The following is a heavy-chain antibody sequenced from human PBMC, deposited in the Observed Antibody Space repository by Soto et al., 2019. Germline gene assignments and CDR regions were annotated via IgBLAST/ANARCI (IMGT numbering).Heavy chain of an antibody. Sequence: GGSLRLSCAASGFTFSSYAMSWVRQAPGKGLEWVSGISGYGGSTYNADSVKGRFTISRDNSKNTLYLQMNSLRAEDTAVYYCAGRYCTNGVCYTNYYYYIDVWGKGTTVTVSS. V-gene: IGHV3-23*01. CDR3: AGRYCTNGVCYTNYYYYIDV. CDR2: ISGYGGST. CDR1: GFTFSSYA. D-gene: IGHD2-8*01. J-gene: IGHJ6*03.